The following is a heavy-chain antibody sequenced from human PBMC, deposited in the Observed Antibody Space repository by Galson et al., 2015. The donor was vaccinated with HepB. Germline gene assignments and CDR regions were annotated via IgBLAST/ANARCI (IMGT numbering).Heavy chain of an antibody. CDR1: GFTFDDYN. Sequence: SLRLSCEASGFTFDDYNMNWVRQAPGQGLEWVSLISWDGGSTYYADSVKGRFTISRDNSKNSLYLQMNSLRTEDTALSYCAKDHGSARGNSPGYYYYGMDFWGQGTTVTVSS. CDR3: AKDHGSARGNSPGYYYYGMDF. CDR2: ISWDGGST. D-gene: IGHD4-23*01. J-gene: IGHJ6*02. V-gene: IGHV3-43*01.